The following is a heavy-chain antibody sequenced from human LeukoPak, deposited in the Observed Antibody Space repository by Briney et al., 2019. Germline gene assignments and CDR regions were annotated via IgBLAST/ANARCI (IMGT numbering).Heavy chain of an antibody. CDR3: TTDPSPLGYDILTGYYWGLYDY. CDR2: IKSKTDGGTT. Sequence: GGSLRLSCAASGFTFSNAWMSWVRQAPGEGLECVGRIKSKTDGGTTDYAAPVKGRFTISRDDSKNTLYLQMNSLKTEDTAVYYCTTDPSPLGYDILTGYYWGLYDYWGQGALVTVSS. CDR1: GFTFSNAW. D-gene: IGHD3-9*01. V-gene: IGHV3-15*01. J-gene: IGHJ4*02.